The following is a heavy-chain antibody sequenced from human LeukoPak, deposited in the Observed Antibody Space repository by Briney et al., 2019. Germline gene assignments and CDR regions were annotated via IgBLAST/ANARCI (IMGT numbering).Heavy chain of an antibody. J-gene: IGHJ4*02. D-gene: IGHD1-26*01. CDR3: ARGAGKYSGSSDFDY. V-gene: IGHV3-30-3*01. CDR1: GFTFNDHA. CDR2: ISYDGSNK. Sequence: GKSLRLSCAASGFTFNDHAMHWVRLAPGKGLEWVTVISYDGSNKYYADSVKGRFTISRDNSKNTLYLQMNSLRVEDTAVYYCARGAGKYSGSSDFDYWGQGTLVTASS.